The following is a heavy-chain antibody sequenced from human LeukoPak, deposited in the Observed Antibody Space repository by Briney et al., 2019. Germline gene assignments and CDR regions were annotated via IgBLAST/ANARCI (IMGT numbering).Heavy chain of an antibody. Sequence: ASVKVSCKASGYTFTGYYMHWVRRAPGQGLEWMGRINPNSGGTNYAQKFQGRVTMTRDTSISTAYMELSRLRSDDTAVYYCARLAVAGAHYYYYMDVWGKGTTVTVSS. CDR2: INPNSGGT. CDR3: ARLAVAGAHYYYYMDV. CDR1: GYTFTGYY. V-gene: IGHV1-2*06. J-gene: IGHJ6*03. D-gene: IGHD6-19*01.